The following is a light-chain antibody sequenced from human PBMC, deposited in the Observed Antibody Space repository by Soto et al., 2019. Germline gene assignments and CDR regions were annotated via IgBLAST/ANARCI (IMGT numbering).Light chain of an antibody. J-gene: IGKJ5*01. V-gene: IGKV3-11*01. Sequence: EIVLTQSPATLSLSPGERATLSCRTSQSVSKYFAWYQQKPGRAPRLLIYDASSRATGIPARFIGSESGTDFTLTISSLEPEDFAIYYCQQRSNWPITFGQGTRLEIK. CDR3: QQRSNWPIT. CDR2: DAS. CDR1: QSVSKY.